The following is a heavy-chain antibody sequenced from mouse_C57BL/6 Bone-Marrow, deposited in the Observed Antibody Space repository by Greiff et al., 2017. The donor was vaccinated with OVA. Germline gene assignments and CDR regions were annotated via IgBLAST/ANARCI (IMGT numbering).Heavy chain of an antibody. CDR3: ARSYGRYAMDY. V-gene: IGHV1-18*01. J-gene: IGHJ4*01. Sequence: EVQLQQSGPELVKPGASVKIPCKASRYTFTDYNMDWVKQSHGKSLEWIGDINPNNGGTIYNQKFKGKATLTVDKSSSTAYMELRSLTSEDTAVYFCARSYGRYAMDYWGQGTSVTVSS. D-gene: IGHD1-1*02. CDR1: RYTFTDYN. CDR2: INPNNGGT.